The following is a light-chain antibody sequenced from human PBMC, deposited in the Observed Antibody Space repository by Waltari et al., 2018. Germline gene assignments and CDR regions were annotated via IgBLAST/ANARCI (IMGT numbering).Light chain of an antibody. CDR3: CSYASGSTFV. Sequence: QSALTQPASVSGSPGQSITISCAGTSSDVGNSNLVSCYQQHAGEPTKRMIYEVTKRPSGVSNRFTESKSGNTASLTSAGLQAEDEADYYCCSYASGSTFVFGGGTKLTVL. CDR2: EVT. J-gene: IGLJ2*01. CDR1: SSDVGNSNL. V-gene: IGLV2-23*02.